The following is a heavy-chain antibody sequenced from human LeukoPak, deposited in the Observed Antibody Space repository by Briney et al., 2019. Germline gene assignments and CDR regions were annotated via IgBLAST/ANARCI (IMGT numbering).Heavy chain of an antibody. Sequence: GGSLRLSCAASGFTFSSYWMHWVRQAPGKGLVWVSRINSDGSSTSYADSVKGRFTISRDNAKNTLYLQMNSLRGEDTAVYYCAKVTGYSSGWYHYWGQGTLVTVSS. V-gene: IGHV3-74*01. CDR3: AKVTGYSSGWYHY. CDR1: GFTFSSYW. CDR2: INSDGSST. D-gene: IGHD6-19*01. J-gene: IGHJ4*02.